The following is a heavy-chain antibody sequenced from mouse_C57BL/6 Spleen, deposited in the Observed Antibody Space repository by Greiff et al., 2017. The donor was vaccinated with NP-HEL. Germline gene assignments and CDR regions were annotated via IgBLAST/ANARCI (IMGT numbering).Heavy chain of an antibody. D-gene: IGHD1-1*02. CDR2: IRNKANKHAT. J-gene: IGHJ1*03. Sequence: EVKLEESGGGLVQPGGSMKLSCAASGFTFSDAWMDWVRQSPEKGLEWVAEIRNKANKHATYYAESVKGRFTISRDDSKRSGYLQMNSLRAEDTCICYCTRPSGYGWYFDVWGTGTTGTVCS. CDR3: TRPSGYGWYFDV. CDR1: GFTFSDAW. V-gene: IGHV6-6*01.